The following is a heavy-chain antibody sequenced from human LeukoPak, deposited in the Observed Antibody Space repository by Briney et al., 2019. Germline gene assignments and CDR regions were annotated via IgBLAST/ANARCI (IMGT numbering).Heavy chain of an antibody. D-gene: IGHD6-13*01. CDR2: ISGSGGST. CDR3: AKDKSSSWPGGIDV. J-gene: IGHJ6*02. Sequence: GGTLRLSCAASGLTFSSCAMIWVRQAPGKGLEWVSAISGSGGSTYYADSVKGRFTISRDNSKNTLYLQMNGLRAEDTAVYYCAKDKSSSWPGGIDVWGQGTAVTVSS. V-gene: IGHV3-23*01. CDR1: GLTFSSCA.